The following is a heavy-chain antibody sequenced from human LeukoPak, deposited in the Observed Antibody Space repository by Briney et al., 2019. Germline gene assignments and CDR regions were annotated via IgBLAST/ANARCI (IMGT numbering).Heavy chain of an antibody. D-gene: IGHD2-8*02. J-gene: IGHJ6*02. CDR1: GFTLSGYW. V-gene: IGHV3-74*03. Sequence: PVGTLRLSCAASGFTLSGYWIHWVRQAPGKGLGWVSRISPEGCATTYPDSVKGPFTLSSDTAKNPVYLQMNSLRDEDAAVFQCTRVQAGRSGLMDVWGRGTTVTVSS. CDR3: TRVQAGRSGLMDV. CDR2: ISPEGCAT.